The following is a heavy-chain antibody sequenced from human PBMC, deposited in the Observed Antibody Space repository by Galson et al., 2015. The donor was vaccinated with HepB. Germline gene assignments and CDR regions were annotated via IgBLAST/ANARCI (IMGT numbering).Heavy chain of an antibody. CDR3: ARDRRPGVRFLEWYTYYYYYMDV. CDR2: ISAYNGNT. V-gene: IGHV1-18*01. CDR1: GYTFINYG. D-gene: IGHD3-3*01. Sequence: SVKVSCKASGYTFINYGINWVRQAPGQGLEWMGWISAYNGNTNYAQKLQGRVTMTADTSTSTAYMELRSLRSDDTAVYYCARDRRPGVRFLEWYTYYYYYMDVWGKGTTVTVSS. J-gene: IGHJ6*03.